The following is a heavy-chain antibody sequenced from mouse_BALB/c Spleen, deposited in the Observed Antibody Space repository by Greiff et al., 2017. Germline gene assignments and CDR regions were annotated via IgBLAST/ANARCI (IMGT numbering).Heavy chain of an antibody. CDR3: TRGGGLRRRDYFDY. D-gene: IGHD2-4*01. Sequence: LQQPGSELVRPGASVKLSCKASGYTFTSYWMHWVKQRPGQGLEWIGNIYPGSGSTNYDEKFKSKATLTVDTSSSTAYMQLSSLTSEDSAVYYCTRGGGLRRRDYFDYWGQATTLTVSS. J-gene: IGHJ2*01. CDR2: IYPGSGST. V-gene: IGHV1S22*01. CDR1: GYTFTSYW.